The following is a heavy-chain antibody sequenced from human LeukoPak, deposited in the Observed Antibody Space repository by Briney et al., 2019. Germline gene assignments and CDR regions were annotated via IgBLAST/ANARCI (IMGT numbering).Heavy chain of an antibody. Sequence: SETLSLTCTVSGGSISSYYWSWIRQPPGKGLEWIGYVYYSGSTNYNPSLKSRVTISVDTSKNQFSLKLSSVTAADTAVYYCARTTEGYCRGRSCYSYYYYMDVWGKGTSVTVSS. V-gene: IGHV4-59*01. CDR3: ARTTEGYCRGRSCYSYYYYMDV. D-gene: IGHD2-15*01. J-gene: IGHJ6*03. CDR1: GGSISSYY. CDR2: VYYSGST.